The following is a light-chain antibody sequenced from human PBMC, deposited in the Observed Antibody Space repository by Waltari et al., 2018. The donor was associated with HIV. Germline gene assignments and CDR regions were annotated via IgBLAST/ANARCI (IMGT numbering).Light chain of an antibody. CDR1: QGIGSN. V-gene: IGKV1-9*01. CDR3: QQLNSYPLYT. CDR2: AAS. J-gene: IGKJ2*01. Sequence: DIQLTQSPSFLSASVGDRVTITCRASQGIGSNLAWYQQKPGKAPKLLIYAASTLHSGVPSRFSGSGSETECTLTISSRRPEDCANYYCQQLNSYPLYTCGQGTKLEIK.